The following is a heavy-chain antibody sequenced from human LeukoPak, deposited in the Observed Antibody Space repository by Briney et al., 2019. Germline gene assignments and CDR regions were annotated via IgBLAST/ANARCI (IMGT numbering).Heavy chain of an antibody. CDR3: ANSWTVYFRGVNY. V-gene: IGHV3-9*01. Sequence: PGGSLRLSCAASGFAFDEYAMHWVRQVPGKGLEWVSGISWNSGNIGYADSVKGRFTISRDNAENSLYLQMNSLRAEDTALYYCANSWTVYFRGVNYWGQGTLVTVSS. J-gene: IGHJ4*02. D-gene: IGHD3/OR15-3a*01. CDR1: GFAFDEYA. CDR2: ISWNSGNI.